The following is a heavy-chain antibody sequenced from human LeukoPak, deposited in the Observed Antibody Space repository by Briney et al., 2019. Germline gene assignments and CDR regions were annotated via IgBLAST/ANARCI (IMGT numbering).Heavy chain of an antibody. D-gene: IGHD5-12*01. V-gene: IGHV4-59*01. J-gene: IGHJ6*02. Sequence: PSETLSLTCTVSSGSIGNFYWTWIRLPPGKGLEWLGYIYYTGATYYNPSLKSRVTISLDTSKNQFSLKLTSVTAADTAVYFCARESGYVTDPDYYYGMDVWGQGATVTVSS. CDR3: ARESGYVTDPDYYYGMDV. CDR1: SGSIGNFY. CDR2: IYYTGAT.